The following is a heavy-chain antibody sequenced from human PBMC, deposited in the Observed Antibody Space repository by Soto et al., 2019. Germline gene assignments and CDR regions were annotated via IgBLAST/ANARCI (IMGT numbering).Heavy chain of an antibody. CDR1: GFTFSSYA. CDR2: ISGSGGST. V-gene: IGHV3-23*01. D-gene: IGHD7-27*01. J-gene: IGHJ4*02. CDR3: AKNPDWGSMGTGYFDY. Sequence: GGSLRLSCAASGFTFSSYAMSWVRQAPGKGLEWVSAISGSGGSTYYADSVKGRFTISRDNSKNTLYLQMNSLRAEDTAVYYCAKNPDWGSMGTGYFDYWGQGTLVTVSS.